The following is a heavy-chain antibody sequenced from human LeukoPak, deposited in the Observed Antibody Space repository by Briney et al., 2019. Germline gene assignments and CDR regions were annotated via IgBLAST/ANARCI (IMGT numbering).Heavy chain of an antibody. CDR3: ARKGAPIDY. CDR1: GFIFSNYA. CDR2: IYSGGNT. V-gene: IGHV3-53*01. D-gene: IGHD1-26*01. J-gene: IGHJ4*02. Sequence: GGSLRLSCATSGFIFSNYAVSWVRQAPGKGLEWVSVIYSGGNTYYADSVKGRFTISRDNSKNTLYLQMNSLRAEDTAVYYCARKGAPIDYWGQGTLVTVS.